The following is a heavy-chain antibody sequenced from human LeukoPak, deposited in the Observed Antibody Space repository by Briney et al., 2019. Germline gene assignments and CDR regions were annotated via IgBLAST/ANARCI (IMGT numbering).Heavy chain of an antibody. CDR3: ARDYSSGPDPHAFDI. V-gene: IGHV3-30-3*01. Sequence: GGSLRLSCAVSGFTFSSYAMHWVRQAPGKGLEWVGVISYDGTNKYYADSVKGRFTISRDNSNNTLYLQLNSLRGEDTAVYSCARDYSSGPDPHAFDIWGQGTMVTVSS. D-gene: IGHD6-19*01. J-gene: IGHJ3*02. CDR1: GFTFSSYA. CDR2: ISYDGTNK.